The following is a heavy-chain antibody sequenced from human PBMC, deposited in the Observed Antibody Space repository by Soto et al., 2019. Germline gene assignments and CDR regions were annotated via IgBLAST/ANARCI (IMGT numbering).Heavy chain of an antibody. J-gene: IGHJ4*02. V-gene: IGHV4-39*01. CDR2: IYYSGST. CDR1: GGSISSSSYY. D-gene: IGHD3-10*01. Sequence: QLQLQESGPGLVKPSETLSLTCTVSGGSISSSSYYWGWIRQPPGKGLEWIGRIYYSGSTYYNPSLKSRVTISVDTSKNQFSLKLSSVTAADTAVYYCARHQGLWFGEGGLDYWGQGTLVTVSS. CDR3: ARHQGLWFGEGGLDY.